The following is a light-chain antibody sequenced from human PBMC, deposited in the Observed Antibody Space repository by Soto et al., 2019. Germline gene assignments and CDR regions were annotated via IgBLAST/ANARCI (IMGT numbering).Light chain of an antibody. V-gene: IGKV3-20*01. CDR2: GAS. Sequence: VVFTHSPGTLSITIGDRATLSRRASQSVSNNYLAWYQHKPGQAPRLLFYGASNRATGIPGRLSGSGSGTDFTLTISSLEPEDCAVYYCQQYGNSYTFGQGTTVDIK. CDR3: QQYGNSYT. J-gene: IGKJ1*01. CDR1: QSVSNNY.